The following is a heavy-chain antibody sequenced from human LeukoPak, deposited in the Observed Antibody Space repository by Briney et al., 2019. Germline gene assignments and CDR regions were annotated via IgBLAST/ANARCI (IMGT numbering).Heavy chain of an antibody. V-gene: IGHV3-7*01. CDR1: GFTFSTYW. CDR3: ARDSNYYDSSAYYDTFDI. CDR2: IKREGSES. D-gene: IGHD3-22*01. J-gene: IGHJ3*02. Sequence: GGSLRLSCEASGFTFSTYWMTWVRQAPGKGLEWVANIKREGSESHYVDSVRGRFTISRDNAKNSLYLQMSSLRAEDTAMYYCARDSNYYDSSAYYDTFDIWGQGTMVTVSS.